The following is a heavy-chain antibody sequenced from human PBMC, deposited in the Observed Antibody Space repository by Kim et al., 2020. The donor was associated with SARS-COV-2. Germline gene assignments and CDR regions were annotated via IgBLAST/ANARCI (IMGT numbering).Heavy chain of an antibody. CDR3: AKTVRGVMWYYYGMDV. V-gene: IGHV3-9*01. CDR2: ISWNSGSI. Sequence: GGSLRLSCAASGFTFDDYAMHWVRQAPGKGLEWVSGISWNSGSIGYADSVKGRFTISRDNAKNSLYLQMNSLRAEDTALYYCAKTVRGVMWYYYGMDVWGQGTTVTVSS. CDR1: GFTFDDYA. D-gene: IGHD3-10*01. J-gene: IGHJ6*02.